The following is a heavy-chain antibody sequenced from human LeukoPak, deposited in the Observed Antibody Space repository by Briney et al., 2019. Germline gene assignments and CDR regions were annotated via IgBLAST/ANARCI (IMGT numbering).Heavy chain of an antibody. Sequence: SETLSLTCAVYGGSFSGYYWSWIRQPPGKGLEWIGEINHSGSTNYNPSLKSRVTISVDTSKNQFSLKLSSVTAAGTAVYYCARESRIAVAGHFDYWGQGTLVTVSS. CDR2: INHSGST. D-gene: IGHD6-19*01. CDR3: ARESRIAVAGHFDY. CDR1: GGSFSGYY. V-gene: IGHV4-34*01. J-gene: IGHJ4*02.